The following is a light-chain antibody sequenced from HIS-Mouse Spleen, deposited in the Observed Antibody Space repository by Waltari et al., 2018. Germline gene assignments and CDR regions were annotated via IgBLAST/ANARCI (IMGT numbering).Light chain of an antibody. V-gene: IGLV3-21*02. J-gene: IGLJ2*01. CDR1: NIGSKS. CDR2: ADN. Sequence: SYVLTQPPSVSVAPGQTARITCGGNNIGSKSWHWYQQKPGQAPVLVVYADNDRPSGIPERFSGSNSGNTATLTISRVEAGDEADYYCQVWDSSSDHVVFGGGTKLTVL. CDR3: QVWDSSSDHVV.